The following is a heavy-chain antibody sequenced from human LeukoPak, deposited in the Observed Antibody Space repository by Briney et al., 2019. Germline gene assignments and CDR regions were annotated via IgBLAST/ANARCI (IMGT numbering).Heavy chain of an antibody. CDR3: TKEGSNGDFDY. D-gene: IGHD1-26*01. J-gene: IGHJ4*02. CDR2: ISYDGSNK. Sequence: GGSLRLSCAASEFTFSSYDMHWVRQAPGKGLEWVTVISYDGSNKYYGDSVKGRFTISRDNSKNTLYLKMKSLRAEDTAVYYCTKEGSNGDFDYWGQGTLVTVSS. CDR1: EFTFSSYD. V-gene: IGHV3-30*18.